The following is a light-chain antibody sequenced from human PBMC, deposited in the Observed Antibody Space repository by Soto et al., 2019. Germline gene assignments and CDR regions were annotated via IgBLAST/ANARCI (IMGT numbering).Light chain of an antibody. CDR3: SSYTSTMTNV. Sequence: QSVLTQPASVSGSPGQSITISCTGTSSDVGGFNSVSWYQLRPGTAPKLILYDVVDRPSGVSYRFSGSKSGNTASLTTSGLQAADEADYFCSSYTSTMTNVFVSGTKVTVL. J-gene: IGLJ1*01. V-gene: IGLV2-14*03. CDR2: DVV. CDR1: SSDVGGFNS.